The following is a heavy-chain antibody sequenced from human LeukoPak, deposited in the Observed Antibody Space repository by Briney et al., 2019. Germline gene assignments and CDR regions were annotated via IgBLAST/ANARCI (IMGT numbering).Heavy chain of an antibody. CDR3: ARDFSSPATPWYFDF. J-gene: IGHJ2*01. D-gene: IGHD6-25*01. V-gene: IGHV3-21*01. CDR2: ISSSSSYM. CDR1: GFTFSSYT. Sequence: GGSLRLSCAASGFTFSSYTMIWVRQAPGKGLEWVSCISSSSSYMYYADSVKGRFTISRDNAKNSLYLQMNSLRAEDTAVYYCARDFSSPATPWYFDFWGRGTLVTVSS.